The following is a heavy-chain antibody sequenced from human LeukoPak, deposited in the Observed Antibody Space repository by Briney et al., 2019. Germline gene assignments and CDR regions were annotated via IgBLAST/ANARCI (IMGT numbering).Heavy chain of an antibody. J-gene: IGHJ4*02. D-gene: IGHD6-13*01. CDR3: AKGIAAAGAGGDC. CDR2: IRQDGGEG. Sequence: GGSLRLSCAASGFMFSSYWMTWVRQAPGKGLEWVANIRQDGGEGYYVDSVKGQFTISRDNAKNSLYLQMNSLRAEDTALYYCAKGIAAAGAGGDCWGQGTLVTVSS. CDR1: GFMFSSYW. V-gene: IGHV3-7*03.